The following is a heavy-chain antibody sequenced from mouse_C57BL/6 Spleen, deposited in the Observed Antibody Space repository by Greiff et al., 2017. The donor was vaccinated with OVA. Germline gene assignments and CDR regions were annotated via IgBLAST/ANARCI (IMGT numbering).Heavy chain of an antibody. Sequence: VQLQQSGPGLVKPSQSLSLTCSVTGYSITSGYSWNWIRQFPGNKLEWMGYISYDGSNNYNPSLKNRISITRDTSKNQFFLKLNSVTTEDTATYYCARDLRVGRGLDYWGQGTTLTVSS. J-gene: IGHJ2*01. CDR2: ISYDGSN. D-gene: IGHD1-1*01. CDR3: ARDLRVGRGLDY. V-gene: IGHV3-6*01. CDR1: GYSITSGYS.